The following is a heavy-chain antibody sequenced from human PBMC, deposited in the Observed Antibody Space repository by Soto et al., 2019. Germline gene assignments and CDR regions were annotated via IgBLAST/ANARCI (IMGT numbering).Heavy chain of an antibody. Sequence: QVQLLESGGVVFQPGRSLRLSWAASGFTFSHYGIHWVRQAPGKGLEWLAVISYDGSNKHYADSVKGRFTVSRDNSKNTLYLQMNSLRAEDTAVYFCARYSGKYQGPIDYWGQGTLVTVSS. CDR3: ARYSGKYQGPIDY. CDR2: ISYDGSNK. D-gene: IGHD1-26*01. CDR1: GFTFSHYG. J-gene: IGHJ4*02. V-gene: IGHV3-30*03.